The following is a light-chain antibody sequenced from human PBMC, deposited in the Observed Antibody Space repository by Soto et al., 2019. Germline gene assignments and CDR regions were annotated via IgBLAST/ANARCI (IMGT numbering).Light chain of an antibody. V-gene: IGKV4-1*01. CDR3: QQYYKWPLT. J-gene: IGKJ4*01. Sequence: DIVMTQSPDSLAVSLGERATINCKSSQSVLYSSNNKNYLAWYQQKPGQPPKLLIYWASTRESGVPDRFSGSGSGTDFTLTISSLQAEDVAVYYCQQYYKWPLTFGGGTRVEIK. CDR1: QSVLYSSNNKNY. CDR2: WAS.